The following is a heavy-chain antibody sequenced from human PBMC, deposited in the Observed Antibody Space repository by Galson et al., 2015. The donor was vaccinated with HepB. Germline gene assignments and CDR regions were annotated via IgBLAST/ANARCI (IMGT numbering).Heavy chain of an antibody. CDR1: GFTFSSYA. D-gene: IGHD3-10*01. CDR3: ARSDYGSGKDAFDI. J-gene: IGHJ3*02. CDR2: ISYDGSNK. Sequence: SLRLSCAASGFTFSSYAMHWVRQAPGKGLEWVAVISYDGSNKYYADSVKGRFTISRDNSKNTLYLQMNSLRAEDTAVYYCARSDYGSGKDAFDIWGQGTMVTVSS. V-gene: IGHV3-30-3*01.